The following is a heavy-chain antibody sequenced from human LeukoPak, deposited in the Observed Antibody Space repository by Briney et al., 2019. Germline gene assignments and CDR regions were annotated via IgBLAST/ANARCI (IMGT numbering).Heavy chain of an antibody. V-gene: IGHV4-34*01. CDR2: INHSGST. J-gene: IGHJ4*02. Sequence: PSETLSLTCAVYGGSFSGYYWNWIRQPPGKGLEWIGEINHSGSTNYNPSLKSRVTISVDTSKNQFSLKLSSVIAADTAVYYCARGSHYDYVWGSYRHQFDYWGQGTLVTVSS. CDR3: ARGSHYDYVWGSYRHQFDY. CDR1: GGSFSGYY. D-gene: IGHD3-16*02.